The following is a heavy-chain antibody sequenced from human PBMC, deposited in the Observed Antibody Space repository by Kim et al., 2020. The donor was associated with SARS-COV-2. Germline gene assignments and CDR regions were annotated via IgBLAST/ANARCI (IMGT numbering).Heavy chain of an antibody. V-gene: IGHV1-69*04. J-gene: IGHJ6*02. CDR2: IIPILGIA. CDR1: GGTFSSYA. Sequence: SVKVSCKASGGTFSSYAISWVRQAPGQGLEWMGRIIPILGIANYAQKFQGRVTITADKSTSTAYMELSSLRSEDTAVYYCARDISGGGIVGATTQRYGMDVWGQGTTVTVSS. CDR3: ARDISGGGIVGATTQRYGMDV. D-gene: IGHD1-26*01.